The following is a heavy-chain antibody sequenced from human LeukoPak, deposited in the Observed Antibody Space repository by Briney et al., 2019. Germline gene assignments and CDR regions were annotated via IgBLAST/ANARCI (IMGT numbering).Heavy chain of an antibody. CDR3: ARGYSSGYWYFDL. D-gene: IGHD5-18*01. CDR2: ISSSSSYI. J-gene: IGHJ2*01. V-gene: IGHV3-21*04. Sequence: PGGSLRLSCAASVFTFSSYSMNWVRQAPGKGLEWVSSISSSSSYIYYADSVKGRFTISRDNAKNSLYLQMSSLRAEDTAVYYCARGYSSGYWYFDLWGRGTLVTVSS. CDR1: VFTFSSYS.